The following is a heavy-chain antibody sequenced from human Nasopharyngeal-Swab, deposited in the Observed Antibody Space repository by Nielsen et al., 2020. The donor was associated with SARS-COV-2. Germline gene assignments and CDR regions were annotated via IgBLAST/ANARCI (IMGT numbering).Heavy chain of an antibody. CDR3: ARAPSTIFGVVSPDYGMDV. V-gene: IGHV3-48*02. CDR1: GFTFSSYS. CDR2: ISSSSSTI. Sequence: GESLKISCAASGFTFSSYSMNWVRQAPGKGLEWVSYISSSSSTIYYADSVKGRFTISRDNAKNSLYLQMNSLRDEDTAVYYCARAPSTIFGVVSPDYGMDVWGQGTTVTVSS. J-gene: IGHJ6*02. D-gene: IGHD3-3*01.